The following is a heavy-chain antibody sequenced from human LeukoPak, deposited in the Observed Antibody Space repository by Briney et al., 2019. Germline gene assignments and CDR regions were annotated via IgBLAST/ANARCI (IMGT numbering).Heavy chain of an antibody. Sequence: SETLSLTCTVSGGSISSYYWSWIRQPPGKRLEWIGYIFYIGTTNHNPSLKSRVTLSVDTSKNQFSLTLSSVTAADTAVYYCARSPSLVAFDIWGQGTMVTVSS. CDR2: IFYIGTT. CDR3: ARSPSLVAFDI. CDR1: GGSISSYY. V-gene: IGHV4-59*01. J-gene: IGHJ3*02.